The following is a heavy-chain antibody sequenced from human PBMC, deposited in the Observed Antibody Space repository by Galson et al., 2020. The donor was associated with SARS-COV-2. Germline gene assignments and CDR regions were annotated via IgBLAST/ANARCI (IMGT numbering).Heavy chain of an antibody. CDR1: GGSISSSNW. V-gene: IGHV4-4*02. J-gene: IGHJ6*02. CDR2: ISHSGST. D-gene: IGHD2-2*01. Sequence: SQTLSLTCAVSGGSISSSNWWSWVRQPPGKGLEWIGEISHSGSTNYNPSLKSRVTISVDKSKNQFSLKLSSVTAADTAVYYCARRYSAAINYYYGMDVWGQGTTVTVSS. CDR3: ARRYSAAINYYYGMDV.